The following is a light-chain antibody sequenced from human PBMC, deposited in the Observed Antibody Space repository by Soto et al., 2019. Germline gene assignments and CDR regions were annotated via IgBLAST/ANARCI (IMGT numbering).Light chain of an antibody. J-gene: IGKJ1*01. CDR1: QSVLSSSNNKNY. Sequence: DIVMTQSPDSLAVSLGERAAINCKSSQSVLSSSNNKNYLAWYQQKPRQPPKLLIYWASTRESGVPDRFSGSGSGTDFTLTISSLQAADVAVYYCQQYYATPTFGQGTKVEIK. V-gene: IGKV4-1*01. CDR2: WAS. CDR3: QQYYATPT.